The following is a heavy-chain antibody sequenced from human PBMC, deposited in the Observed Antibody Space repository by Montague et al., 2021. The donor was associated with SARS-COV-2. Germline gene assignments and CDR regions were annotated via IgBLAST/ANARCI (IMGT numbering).Heavy chain of an antibody. V-gene: IGHV4-59*01. Sequence: SETLSLTCDVSGGSISSYYWSWIRQSPGKGLEWIGYVHYTGSTKYNPSLKTRVTLSLDTPKNQFSLKLSSVTAADTAVYYCARAQNTCFIANCVNYFEVWGLGALVTVSS. CDR1: GGSISSYY. CDR2: VHYTGST. J-gene: IGHJ4*02. CDR3: ARAQNTCFIANCVNYFEV. D-gene: IGHD1-1*01.